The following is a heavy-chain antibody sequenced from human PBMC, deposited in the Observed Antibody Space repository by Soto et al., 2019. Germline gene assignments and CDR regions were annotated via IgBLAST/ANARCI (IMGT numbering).Heavy chain of an antibody. CDR2: ISAYNGNT. Sequence: ASVKVSCKASGYTFTSYGISWVRQAPGQGLEWMGWISAYNGNTNYAQKLQGRVTMTTDTSTSTAYMELRSLRSDDTAVYYCARSYSSGWANDAFDIWGQGTMVTVSS. CDR1: GYTFTSYG. D-gene: IGHD6-19*01. J-gene: IGHJ3*02. CDR3: ARSYSSGWANDAFDI. V-gene: IGHV1-18*01.